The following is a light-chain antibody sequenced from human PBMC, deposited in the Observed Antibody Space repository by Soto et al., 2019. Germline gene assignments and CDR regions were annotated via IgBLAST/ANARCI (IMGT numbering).Light chain of an antibody. CDR1: QSVSSTY. CDR3: QQYATLPTWT. CDR2: GAS. V-gene: IGKV3-20*01. J-gene: IGKJ1*01. Sequence: EIVLTQSPGTLSLSPGQRATLSCRASQSVSSTYLAWYQQTPGQAPRLLIYGASSRATGVPDRFSGSGSGTDFTLTISRLEPEDFAVYYCQQYATLPTWTFGLGTKVEIK.